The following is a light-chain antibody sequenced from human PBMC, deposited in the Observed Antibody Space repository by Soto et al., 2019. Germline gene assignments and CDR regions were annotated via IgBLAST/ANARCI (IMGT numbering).Light chain of an antibody. V-gene: IGLV2-23*02. CDR1: SSDVGSYNL. CDR3: CSYAGSSSPVV. Sequence: QSVLTQPASVSGSPGQSITISCTGTSSDVGSYNLVSWYQQHPGKAPKLMIYEVSKRPSGVSNRFSGSKSGNTASLTISGLQAEGEADYYCCSYAGSSSPVVFGGGTKLTVL. CDR2: EVS. J-gene: IGLJ2*01.